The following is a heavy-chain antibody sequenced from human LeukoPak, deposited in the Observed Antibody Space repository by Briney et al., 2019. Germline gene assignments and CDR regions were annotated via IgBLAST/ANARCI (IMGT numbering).Heavy chain of an antibody. CDR2: IKQDGSET. D-gene: IGHD6-19*01. CDR1: RFTLSNYW. V-gene: IGHV3-7*01. CDR3: ARQRGSGCLDY. J-gene: IGHJ4*02. Sequence: GGSLRLSCAASRFTLSNYWMSWVREAPGKGLEWVANIKQDGSETYYVDSVKGRFTISRDNAKNSLSLQMNSLRAEDTAVYYCARQRGSGCLDYWGQGTLVTVSS.